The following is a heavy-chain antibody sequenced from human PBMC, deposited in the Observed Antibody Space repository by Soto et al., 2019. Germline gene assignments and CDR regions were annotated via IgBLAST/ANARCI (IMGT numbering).Heavy chain of an antibody. CDR2: ISGSGGST. Sequence: PGGSLTLSCAASGFTFSNYAVTWLRHAPGKGLEWVSTISGSGGSTYYADSVKGRFTISRDNSKNTLYLQMNSLRAEDTAVYYCAKDQGSSWYEIDYWGQGTLVTVSS. CDR1: GFTFSNYA. D-gene: IGHD6-13*01. J-gene: IGHJ4*01. V-gene: IGHV3-23*01. CDR3: AKDQGSSWYEIDY.